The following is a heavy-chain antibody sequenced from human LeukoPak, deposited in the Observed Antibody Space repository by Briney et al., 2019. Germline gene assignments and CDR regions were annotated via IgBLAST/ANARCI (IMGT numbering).Heavy chain of an antibody. CDR1: GGTFSSYA. D-gene: IGHD6-6*01. CDR3: ARETYSSSFRGNYFDY. J-gene: IGHJ4*02. V-gene: IGHV1-69*13. Sequence: GASVKVSCKASGGTFSSYAISWVRQAPGQGLEWMGGIIPIFGTANYAQKFQGRVTITADESTSTAYMELSSLRSEDTAVYYCARETYSSSFRGNYFDYWGQGTLATVSS. CDR2: IIPIFGTA.